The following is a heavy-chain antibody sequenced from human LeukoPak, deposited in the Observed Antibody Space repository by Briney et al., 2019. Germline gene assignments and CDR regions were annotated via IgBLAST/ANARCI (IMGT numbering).Heavy chain of an antibody. Sequence: SETLSLTCAVSGGSISSGGYSWSWIRQPPGKGLEWIGYIYHSGSTYYNPSLKSRVTISVDRSKNQFSLKLSSVTAADTAVYYCARGHLRGSSGEDYYYYYGMDVWGQGTTVTVSS. CDR1: GGSISSGGYS. CDR3: ARGHLRGSSGEDYYYYYGMDV. V-gene: IGHV4-30-2*01. J-gene: IGHJ6*02. CDR2: IYHSGST. D-gene: IGHD6-19*01.